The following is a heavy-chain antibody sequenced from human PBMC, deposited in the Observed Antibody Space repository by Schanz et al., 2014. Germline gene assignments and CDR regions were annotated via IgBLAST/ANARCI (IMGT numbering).Heavy chain of an antibody. D-gene: IGHD2-21*01. CDR1: GFTFSTTW. CDR2: IYSGVST. V-gene: IGHV3-66*01. Sequence: EVQLVESGGGLIKPGGSLRLSCLASGFTFSTTWMNWVRQAPGKGLEWVSIIYSGVSTYYADSVKGRFTISRDNSKNTVYLQMNSLRGEDTGMYYCAKSKSQLPLFDYWGQGTLVAVSS. CDR3: AKSKSQLPLFDY. J-gene: IGHJ4*02.